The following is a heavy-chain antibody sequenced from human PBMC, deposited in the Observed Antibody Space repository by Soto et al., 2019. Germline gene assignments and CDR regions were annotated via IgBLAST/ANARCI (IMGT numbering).Heavy chain of an antibody. CDR2: IYYSAST. CDR3: ARDSRTPSGGMDV. J-gene: IGHJ6*02. V-gene: IGHV4-30-4*01. CDR1: GASINSGDYH. Sequence: SETLSLTCTVSGASINSGDYHWTWIRQFPGKGLEWIGGIYYSASTYYNPSLVSRITISLDTPKNQFSLKLTSVTAADTAVYYCARDSRTPSGGMDVWGQGTTVTGLL.